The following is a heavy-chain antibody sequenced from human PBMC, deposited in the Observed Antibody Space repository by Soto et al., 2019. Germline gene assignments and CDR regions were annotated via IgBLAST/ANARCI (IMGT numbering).Heavy chain of an antibody. D-gene: IGHD5-18*01. CDR3: ARDQPGYSYGYGLGY. CDR1: GFTFSSYS. CDR2: ISSSSSYI. J-gene: IGHJ4*02. Sequence: EVQLVESGGGLVKPGGSLRLSCAASGFTFSSYSMNWVRQAPGKGLEWVSYISSSSSYIYYADSVKGRFTISRDNANNSLYLQMKSLRAEDTAVYYCARDQPGYSYGYGLGYWGQGTLVTVSS. V-gene: IGHV3-21*01.